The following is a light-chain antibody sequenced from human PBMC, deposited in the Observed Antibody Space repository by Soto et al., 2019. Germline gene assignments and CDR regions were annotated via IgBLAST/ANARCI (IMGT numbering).Light chain of an antibody. CDR3: ATWDSSLSIFV. Sequence: QSVLTQPASVSGSPGQSITISCTGTSSDVGGYNYVSWHQHHPGTAPKLMIYDVSNRPSGVSNRFSGSKSGTTASLSISGLQAGDEADYYCATWDSSLSIFVFGTGTKVTVL. CDR2: DVS. V-gene: IGLV2-14*03. CDR1: SSDVGGYNY. J-gene: IGLJ1*01.